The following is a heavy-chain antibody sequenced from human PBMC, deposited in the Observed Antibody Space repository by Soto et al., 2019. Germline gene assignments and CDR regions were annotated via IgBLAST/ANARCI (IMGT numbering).Heavy chain of an antibody. CDR3: ARDFRITMVRGPGPLGYYYGMDV. V-gene: IGHV3-33*01. CDR2: IWYDGSNK. D-gene: IGHD3-10*01. J-gene: IGHJ6*02. CDR1: GFTFSSYG. Sequence: GGSLRLSCAASGFTFSSYGMHWVRQAPGKGLEWVAVIWYDGSNKYYADSVKGRFTISRDNSKNTLYLQMNSLRAEDTAVYYCARDFRITMVRGPGPLGYYYGMDVWGQGTTVTVSS.